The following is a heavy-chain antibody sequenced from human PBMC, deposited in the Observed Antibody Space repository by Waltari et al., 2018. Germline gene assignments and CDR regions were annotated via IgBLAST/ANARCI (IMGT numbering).Heavy chain of an antibody. D-gene: IGHD3-22*01. CDR3: ARLDRFSDYNWFDP. V-gene: IGHV4-38-2*02. Sequence: QVQLQESGPGLVKPSETLSLTCTVSGYSISSGSYWGWIRQPPGKGLEWIGTIYHSGGTKYNPSLKSRVTISVDTSKNQFSLKLTSVTAADAAVYYCARLDRFSDYNWFDPWGHGTLVTVSS. CDR2: IYHSGGT. J-gene: IGHJ5*02. CDR1: GYSISSGSY.